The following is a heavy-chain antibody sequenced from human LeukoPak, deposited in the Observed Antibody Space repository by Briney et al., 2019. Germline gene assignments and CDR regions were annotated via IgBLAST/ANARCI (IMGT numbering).Heavy chain of an antibody. V-gene: IGHV1-3*01. D-gene: IGHD3-16*02. CDR3: ARLSSTSIWLLDY. J-gene: IGHJ4*02. Sequence: ASVKVSCKASGYTFTGYYMHWVRQAPGQGLEWMGWINPGNGNTKYSPKFQGRVTFSRDTSATTADMEVSRLNFEDSAVYYCARLSSTSIWLLDYWGLGTLVTVSS. CDR1: GYTFTGYY. CDR2: INPGNGNT.